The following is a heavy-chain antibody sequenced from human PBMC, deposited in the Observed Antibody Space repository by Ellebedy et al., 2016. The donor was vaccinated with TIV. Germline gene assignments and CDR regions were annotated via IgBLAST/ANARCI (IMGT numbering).Heavy chain of an antibody. CDR1: GDSISTYY. CDR3: ARDSQSAWFGRPRHYFDH. Sequence: MPSETLSLTCTVSGDSISTYYWSWIRQPPGKGLEWIGYIYHTWSTTYNPSLKSRVTISVDVSTNHFSLRLTSVTAADTAVYYCARDSQSAWFGRPRHYFDHWGQGALVTVSP. D-gene: IGHD3-10*01. V-gene: IGHV4-59*01. J-gene: IGHJ4*02. CDR2: IYHTWST.